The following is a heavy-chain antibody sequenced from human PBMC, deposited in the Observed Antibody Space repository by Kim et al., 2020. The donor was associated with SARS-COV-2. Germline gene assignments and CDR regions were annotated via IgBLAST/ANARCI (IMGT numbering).Heavy chain of an antibody. CDR2: GTN. D-gene: IGHD3-10*01. Sequence: GTNPSNPTLKRRVTMSVDTSKNQFSLRLSSATAADTAVYYCARSYSGPFDIWGQGTMVTVSS. V-gene: IGHV4-39*01. J-gene: IGHJ3*02. CDR3: ARSYSGPFDI.